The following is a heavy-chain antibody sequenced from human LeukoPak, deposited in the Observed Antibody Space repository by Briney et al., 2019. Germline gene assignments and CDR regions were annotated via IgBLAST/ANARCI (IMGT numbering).Heavy chain of an antibody. D-gene: IGHD2-15*01. CDR2: IYHRGST. Sequence: SETLSLTCAVSGYSISSGYYWGWIRQPPGKGLEWIGSIYHRGSTYYNPSLKSRVTISVDTSKNQFSLKLSSVTAADTAVYYCARDSVSKYCSGGRCDTYYFDYWGQGTLVTVSS. J-gene: IGHJ4*02. CDR3: ARDSVSKYCSGGRCDTYYFDY. V-gene: IGHV4-38-2*02. CDR1: GYSISSGYY.